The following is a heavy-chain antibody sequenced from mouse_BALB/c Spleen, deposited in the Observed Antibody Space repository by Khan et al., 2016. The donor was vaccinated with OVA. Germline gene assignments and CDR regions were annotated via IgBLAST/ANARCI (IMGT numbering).Heavy chain of an antibody. Sequence: VQLQESGAELAKPGASVKMSCTASGYTFTSYWMHWIKQRPGQGLEWIGYINPTSGYTDYNQKFKDKATLTADKSSSTAYMQLSSLTSDDSAVYYCAGDRIDYWGQGTARTVSS. V-gene: IGHV1-7*01. CDR2: INPTSGYT. CDR3: AGDRIDY. J-gene: IGHJ2*01. CDR1: GYTFTSYW.